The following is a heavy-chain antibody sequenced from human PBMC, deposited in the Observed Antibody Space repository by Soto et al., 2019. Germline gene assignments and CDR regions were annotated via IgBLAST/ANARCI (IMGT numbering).Heavy chain of an antibody. J-gene: IGHJ4*02. CDR1: GFTFSDYY. CDR3: ARDSYYYDSSGVDY. Sequence: GGSLRLSCAASGFTFSDYYMSWIRQAPGKGLEWVSYVSSSGSTIYYADSVKGRFTISRDNAKNSLYLQMNSLRAEDTAVYYCARDSYYYDSSGVDYWGQGTLVTVSS. V-gene: IGHV3-11*01. CDR2: VSSSGSTI. D-gene: IGHD3-22*01.